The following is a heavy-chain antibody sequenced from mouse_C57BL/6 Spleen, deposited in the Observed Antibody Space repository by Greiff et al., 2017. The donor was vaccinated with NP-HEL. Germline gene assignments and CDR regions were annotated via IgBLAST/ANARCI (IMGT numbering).Heavy chain of an antibody. CDR2: ISDGGSYT. Sequence: EVRRVESGGGLVKPGGSLKLSCAASGFTFSSYAMSWVRQTPEKRLEWVATISDGGSYTYYPDNVKGRFTISRDNAKNNLYLQMSHLKSEDTAMYYCARDLGRGGFAYWGQGTLVTVSA. J-gene: IGHJ3*01. CDR1: GFTFSSYA. CDR3: ARDLGRGGFAY. D-gene: IGHD4-1*01. V-gene: IGHV5-4*01.